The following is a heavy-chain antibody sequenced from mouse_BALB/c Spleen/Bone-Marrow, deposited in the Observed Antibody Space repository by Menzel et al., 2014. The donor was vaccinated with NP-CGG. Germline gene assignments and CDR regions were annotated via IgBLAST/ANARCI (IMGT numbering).Heavy chain of an antibody. V-gene: IGHV1S56*01. D-gene: IGHD2-3*01. J-gene: IGHJ1*01. Sequence: QVQLKESGPELVKPGTLVKMSCKASGYTFTSYDINWVKQRPGQGLELIGWINPGDGSAKYNEKFKGKATLTADKSSSTAYMQLSSLTSENTAVYSCARSGDGYYWYFDVWGAGTMVTVSS. CDR2: INPGDGSA. CDR3: ARSGDGYYWYFDV. CDR1: GYTFTSYD.